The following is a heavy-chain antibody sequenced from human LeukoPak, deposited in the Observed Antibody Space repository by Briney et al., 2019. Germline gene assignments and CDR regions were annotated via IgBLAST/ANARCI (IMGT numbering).Heavy chain of an antibody. J-gene: IGHJ4*02. CDR3: ARGVRDVDTAMIIDY. CDR1: GYTFTSYG. CDR2: ISAYNGNT. D-gene: IGHD5-18*01. Sequence: ASVKVSCKASGYTFTSYGISWVRQAPGQGREWMGWISAYNGNTNYAQKLQGRVTMTTDTSTSTAYMELRSLRSDDTAVYYCARGVRDVDTAMIIDYWGQGTLVTVSS. V-gene: IGHV1-18*04.